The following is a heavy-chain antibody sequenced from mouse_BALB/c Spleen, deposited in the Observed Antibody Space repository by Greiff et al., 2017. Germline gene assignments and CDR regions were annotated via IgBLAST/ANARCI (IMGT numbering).Heavy chain of an antibody. CDR3: NAGYYYGSRPFDY. Sequence: EVKLMESGAELVRSGASVKLSCTASGFNIKDYYMHWVKQRPEQGLEWIGWIDPENGDTEYAPKFQGKATMTADTSSNTAYLQLSSLTSEDTAVYYCNAGYYYGSRPFDYWGQGTTLTVSS. V-gene: IGHV14-4*02. D-gene: IGHD1-1*01. CDR2: IDPENGDT. J-gene: IGHJ2*01. CDR1: GFNIKDYY.